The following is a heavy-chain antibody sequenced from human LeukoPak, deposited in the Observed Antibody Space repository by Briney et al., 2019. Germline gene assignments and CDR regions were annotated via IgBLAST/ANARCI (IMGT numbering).Heavy chain of an antibody. Sequence: GGSLRLSCAASGFTFNNYNMNWVRQAPGKGLEWVSYISSSSSTIYYADSVKGRFTISRDNAKNSLFLQMNSLRAEDTAVYYCARVLRYCSGGNCYSGGLGYMDVWGKGTTVTISS. CDR2: ISSSSSTI. CDR1: GFTFNNYN. J-gene: IGHJ6*03. CDR3: ARVLRYCSGGNCYSGGLGYMDV. D-gene: IGHD2-15*01. V-gene: IGHV3-48*04.